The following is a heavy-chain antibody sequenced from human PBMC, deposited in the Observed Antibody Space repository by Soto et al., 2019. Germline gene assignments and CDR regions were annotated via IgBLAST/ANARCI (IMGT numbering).Heavy chain of an antibody. Sequence: GGSLRLSCVASGFTFSNVAMTWVRQAPGKGLEWVSTITDSGGSTDYADSVKGRFTISRGNSKSTLYLQMNNLRADDTAVYYCAKLYWNPRYFDYWGQGARVTVSS. CDR2: ITDSGGST. V-gene: IGHV3-23*01. CDR1: GFTFSNVA. J-gene: IGHJ4*02. CDR3: AKLYWNPRYFDY. D-gene: IGHD1-1*01.